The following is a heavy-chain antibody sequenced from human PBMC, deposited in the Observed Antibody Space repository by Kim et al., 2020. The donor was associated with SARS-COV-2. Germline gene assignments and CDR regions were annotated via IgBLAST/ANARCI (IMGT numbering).Heavy chain of an antibody. Sequence: ASVKVSCKASGYTFTSYAMNWVRQAPGQGLEWMGWINTNTGNSTYAQGFTGRFVFSLDTSVSTAYLQISSLKAEDTAVYYCARDRIVVVPAAKDYYYYGMDVWGQGTTVTVSS. J-gene: IGHJ6*02. CDR2: INTNTGNS. V-gene: IGHV7-4-1*02. D-gene: IGHD2-2*01. CDR3: ARDRIVVVPAAKDYYYYGMDV. CDR1: GYTFTSYA.